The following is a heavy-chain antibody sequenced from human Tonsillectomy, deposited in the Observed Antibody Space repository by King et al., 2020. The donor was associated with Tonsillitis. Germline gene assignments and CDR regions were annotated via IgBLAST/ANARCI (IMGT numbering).Heavy chain of an antibody. D-gene: IGHD3-22*01. CDR2: ISAYNGDT. CDR1: GYTFTSYG. Sequence: QLVQSGAEVKKPGASVKVSCKASGYTFTSYGFSWVRQAPGQGLEWMGWISAYNGDTNYAQNLQGRVTMTTDTSTSTAYMELRGLRSDDTAVYYCARDPRLYFDSSGQSAFDIWGQGTMVTVSS. V-gene: IGHV1-18*01. J-gene: IGHJ3*02. CDR3: ARDPRLYFDSSGQSAFDI.